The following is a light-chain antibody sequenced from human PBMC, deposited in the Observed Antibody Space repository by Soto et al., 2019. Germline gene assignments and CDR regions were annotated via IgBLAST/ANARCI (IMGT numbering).Light chain of an antibody. Sequence: EIVMTQSPATLSVSPGERATLSCRASQSVSSNLAWYQQKPGQAPRLLIYGASTRATGIPARFSGSGSGTEFTLTISRLQSEDFAVDYCQQYNTWPRPFGQGTKVEIK. CDR1: QSVSSN. CDR3: QQYNTWPRP. V-gene: IGKV3-15*01. CDR2: GAS. J-gene: IGKJ1*01.